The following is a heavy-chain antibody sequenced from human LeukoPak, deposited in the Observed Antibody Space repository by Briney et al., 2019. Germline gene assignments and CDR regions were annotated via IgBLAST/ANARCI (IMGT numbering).Heavy chain of an antibody. CDR2: ISGSGGST. CDR1: GFTFSSYA. CDR3: ARESGSVTSEVDFDY. D-gene: IGHD4-17*01. J-gene: IGHJ4*02. Sequence: PGGSLRLSCAASGFTFSSYAMSWVRQAPGKGLEWVSAISGSGGSTYYAASVKGRFTISRDNAKNSLYLQMNSLRAEDTAVYYWARESGSVTSEVDFDYWGQGTLVAVSS. V-gene: IGHV3-23*01.